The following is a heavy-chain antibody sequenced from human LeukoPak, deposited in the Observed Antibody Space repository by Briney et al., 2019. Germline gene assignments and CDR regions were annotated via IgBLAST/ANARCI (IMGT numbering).Heavy chain of an antibody. V-gene: IGHV4-59*11. CDR2: IYYSGST. J-gene: IGHJ4*02. Sequence: SETLSLTCTVSHSPINSHYWSWIRQPPGKGLEWIGYIYYSGSTKYNPSLKSRVTMSIDRSNNQFSLKLRSVTAADTAVYYCARSTGWHAFTWGQGTRVSVSS. CDR3: ARSTGWHAFT. CDR1: HSPINSHY. D-gene: IGHD6-19*01.